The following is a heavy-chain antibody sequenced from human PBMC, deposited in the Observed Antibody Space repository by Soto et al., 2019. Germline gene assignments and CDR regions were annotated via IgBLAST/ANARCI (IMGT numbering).Heavy chain of an antibody. CDR3: ARLTVAKVRTGPDY. J-gene: IGHJ4*02. Sequence: QVQLQQWGAGLLKPSETLSLTCTVYGGSFTGYFWTWIRQPQGKGLEWIGEVDHNGVTNYNPSLKSRVTVSLDTSKNQFSLRLTSVTAADTSIYFCARLTVAKVRTGPDYWGQGALVTVSS. D-gene: IGHD4-17*01. CDR2: VDHNGVT. CDR1: GGSFTGYF. V-gene: IGHV4-34*01.